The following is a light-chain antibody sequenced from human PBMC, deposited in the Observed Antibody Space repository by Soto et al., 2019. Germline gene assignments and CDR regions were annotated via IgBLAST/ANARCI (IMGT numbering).Light chain of an antibody. CDR2: GAS. CDR3: QQYGNSPPNT. CDR1: QSVSSSY. Sequence: EIVLTQSPGTLSLSPGERATLSCRASQSVSSSYLAWYQQKPGQAPRVLIYGASSRATGIPDRFSGSGSGTEFNLTISRLEPEDFAVYFCQQYGNSPPNTFGQGTKVEIK. V-gene: IGKV3-20*01. J-gene: IGKJ2*01.